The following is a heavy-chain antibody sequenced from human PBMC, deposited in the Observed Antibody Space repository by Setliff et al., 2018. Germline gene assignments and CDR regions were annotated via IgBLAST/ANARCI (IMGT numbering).Heavy chain of an antibody. CDR2: INHSGST. Sequence: SETLSLTCAVSGGSISSSHWWSWVRQPPGKGLEWIGEINHSGSTNYNPSLKSRVTISVDTSKNQFSLKLSSVTAADTAVYYCARGRIAAALYYFDYWGQGTLVTVSS. V-gene: IGHV4-4*02. J-gene: IGHJ4*02. CDR1: GGSISSSHW. CDR3: ARGRIAAALYYFDY. D-gene: IGHD6-13*01.